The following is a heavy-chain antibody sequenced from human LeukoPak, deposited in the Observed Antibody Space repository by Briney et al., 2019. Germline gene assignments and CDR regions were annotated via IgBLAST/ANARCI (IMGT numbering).Heavy chain of an antibody. J-gene: IGHJ4*02. CDR1: GFTFSSYA. D-gene: IGHD3-16*01. CDR2: ISGSGGST. V-gene: IGHV3-23*01. Sequence: GGSLRLSCAASGFTFSSYAMSWVRQAPGKGLEWVSAISGSGGSTYYADSVKGLFTISRDNSKNTLYLQMNSLRAEDTAVYYCAKDIDLTYYFDYWGQGTLVTVSS. CDR3: AKDIDLTYYFDY.